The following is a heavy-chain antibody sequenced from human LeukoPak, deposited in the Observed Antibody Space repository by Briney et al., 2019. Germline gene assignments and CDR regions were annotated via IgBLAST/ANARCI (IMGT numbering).Heavy chain of an antibody. CDR3: ARELRSITMIRGVISRGNNWFDP. Sequence: ASVKVSCKASGYTFSGYYMHWVRQAPGQGLEWVGWINPNTGGSYYAQKFQGRVTMTRDTSITTAYMELSRLRSDDTAVYYCARELRSITMIRGVISRGNNWFDPWGQGTLVTVSS. CDR2: INPNTGGS. D-gene: IGHD3-10*01. J-gene: IGHJ5*02. V-gene: IGHV1-2*02. CDR1: GYTFSGYY.